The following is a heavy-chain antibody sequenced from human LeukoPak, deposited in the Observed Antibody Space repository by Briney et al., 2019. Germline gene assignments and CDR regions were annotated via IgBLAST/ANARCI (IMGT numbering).Heavy chain of an antibody. CDR1: GFTFSSDW. J-gene: IGHJ4*02. Sequence: GGSLRLSCAASGFTFSSDWMHWVRQAPGKGLVWVSRIKGDGSSIKYADSVKGRFTISRDNAKNTLYLQMNSLRAEDTAVYYCARDGAGSCYDYWGQGTLVTVSS. CDR3: ARDGAGSCYDY. D-gene: IGHD6-13*01. V-gene: IGHV3-74*01. CDR2: IKGDGSSI.